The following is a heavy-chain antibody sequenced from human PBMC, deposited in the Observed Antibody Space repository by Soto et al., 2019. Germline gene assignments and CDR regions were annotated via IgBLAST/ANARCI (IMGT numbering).Heavy chain of an antibody. CDR1: GFTFEDYA. V-gene: IGHV3-9*01. CDR2: INWSSGSI. J-gene: IGHJ1*01. CDR3: VKDESINWYSGHFRH. Sequence: GGSLRLSCAASGFTFEDYAMHWVRQVPGKGLEWVSGINWSSGSIGYAESVKGRFAIARDNAKNSLHLQMNSLRAEDTAFYYCVKDESINWYSGHFRHWGQGTLVTVSS. D-gene: IGHD6-13*01.